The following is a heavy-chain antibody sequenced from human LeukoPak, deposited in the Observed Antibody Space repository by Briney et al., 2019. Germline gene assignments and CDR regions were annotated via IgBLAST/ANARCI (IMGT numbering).Heavy chain of an antibody. V-gene: IGHV1-2*04. Sequence: ASVKVSCKASGYTFTGYYMHWVRQAPGQGLGWMGWINPNSGGTNYAQKFQGWVTMTRDTSISTAYMELSRLRSDDTAVYYCARAERAGYSGPNAFDIWGQGTMVTVSS. J-gene: IGHJ3*02. CDR1: GYTFTGYY. D-gene: IGHD5-12*01. CDR2: INPNSGGT. CDR3: ARAERAGYSGPNAFDI.